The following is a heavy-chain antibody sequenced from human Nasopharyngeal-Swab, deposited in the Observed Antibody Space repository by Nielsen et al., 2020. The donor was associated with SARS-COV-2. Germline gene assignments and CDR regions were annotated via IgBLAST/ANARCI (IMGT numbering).Heavy chain of an antibody. V-gene: IGHV1-46*01. CDR1: GYTFTSYY. J-gene: IGHJ6*02. Sequence: ASVKVSCKASGYTFTSYYMHWVRQAPGQGLEWMGIINPSGGSTNYAQKFQGRVTITADESTSTAYMELSSLRSEDTAVYYCARADTGTTYYYGMDVWGQGTTVTVSS. CDR3: ARADTGTTYYYGMDV. D-gene: IGHD1-7*01. CDR2: INPSGGST.